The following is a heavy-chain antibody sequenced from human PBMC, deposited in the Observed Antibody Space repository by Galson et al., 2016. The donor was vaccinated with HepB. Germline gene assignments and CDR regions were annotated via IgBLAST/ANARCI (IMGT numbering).Heavy chain of an antibody. CDR2: LSGSADKS. J-gene: IGHJ6*02. D-gene: IGHD6-25*01. Sequence: SLRLSCAASGFTFSSFAMTWVRQAPGKGLEWVSSLSGSADKSFYADSLKGRFTISRDNFNNTVFLQMNSLRAEDTAVYYCARRPVSGAAGCYHGMDVWGQGTTVIASS. CDR1: GFTFSSFA. V-gene: IGHV3-23*01. CDR3: ARRPVSGAAGCYHGMDV.